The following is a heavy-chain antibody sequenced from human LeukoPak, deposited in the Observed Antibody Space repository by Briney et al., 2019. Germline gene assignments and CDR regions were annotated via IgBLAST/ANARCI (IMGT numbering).Heavy chain of an antibody. V-gene: IGHV1-24*01. J-gene: IGHJ6*03. D-gene: IGHD2-2*01. Sequence: ASVKVSCKVSGYTLTELSMHWVRQAPGKGLEWMGGFDPEDGETIYAQKFQGRVTLTEDTSTDTASMELSSLRSADTAMYYCAINAYCSSNSCWGSYYHSYYMDVWGKGTTVTVSS. CDR1: GYTLTELS. CDR3: AINAYCSSNSCWGSYYHSYYMDV. CDR2: FDPEDGET.